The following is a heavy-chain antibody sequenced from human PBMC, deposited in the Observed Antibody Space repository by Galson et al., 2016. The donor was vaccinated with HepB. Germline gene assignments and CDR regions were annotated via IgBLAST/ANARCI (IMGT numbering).Heavy chain of an antibody. D-gene: IGHD2-15*01. CDR2: ISDNTAGT. CDR3: AERMSYSYYYAMDI. J-gene: IGHJ6*02. V-gene: IGHV3-23*01. Sequence: SLRLSCAASGFFFSNFVMTWVRQAPGKGLEWVSDISDNTAGTKYADSVKGRFTISRDNSKNTVYLQMNSLRGEDTALYYCAERMSYSYYYAMDIWGQGTTVTVSS. CDR1: GFFFSNFV.